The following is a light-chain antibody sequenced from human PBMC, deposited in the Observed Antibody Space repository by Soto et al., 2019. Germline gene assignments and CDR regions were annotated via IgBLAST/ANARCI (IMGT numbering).Light chain of an antibody. J-gene: IGKJ4*01. Sequence: DIQMTQSPSTLSASVGDRVTISCRASQSVSAWLAWYQQKPGNAPKLLISDASSLKSGVPSRFSGSGYGTEFTLTFSSLQPEDFATYYCQQYSTYSLTFGGGTKVEIK. CDR3: QQYSTYSLT. CDR2: DAS. CDR1: QSVSAW. V-gene: IGKV1-5*01.